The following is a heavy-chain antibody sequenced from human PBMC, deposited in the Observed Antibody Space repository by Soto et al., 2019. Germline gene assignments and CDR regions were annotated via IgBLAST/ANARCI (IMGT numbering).Heavy chain of an antibody. D-gene: IGHD5-18*01. J-gene: IGHJ2*01. V-gene: IGHV4-31*03. CDR3: ATLPFIQPIGWYFDL. CDR1: VVSISSGCYY. Sequence: PSETLSLTCTFSVVSISSGCYYCSWIRQHPWKGLEWIGYIYYSGSTYYNPSLKSRVTISVDTSKNKFSLKLSSVTAADTAVYYFATLPFIQPIGWYFDLRARGTRV. CDR2: IYYSGST.